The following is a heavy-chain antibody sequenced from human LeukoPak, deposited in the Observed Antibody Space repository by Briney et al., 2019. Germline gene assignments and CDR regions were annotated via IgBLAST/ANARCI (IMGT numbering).Heavy chain of an antibody. D-gene: IGHD3-22*01. J-gene: IGHJ4*02. Sequence: PSETLSLTCTVSGGSISSYYWSWIRQPPGKGLEWIGYIYYSGSTDHNPSLKSRVTISVDTSKNQFSLKLSSVTAADTAVYYCARHRDYYDSSGYSVYFDYWGQGTLVTVSS. V-gene: IGHV4-59*08. CDR3: ARHRDYYDSSGYSVYFDY. CDR1: GGSISSYY. CDR2: IYYSGST.